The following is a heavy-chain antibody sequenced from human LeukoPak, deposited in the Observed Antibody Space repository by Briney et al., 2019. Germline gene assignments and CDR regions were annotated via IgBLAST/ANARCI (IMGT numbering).Heavy chain of an antibody. CDR1: GDNLASYW. V-gene: IGHV5-51*01. CDR3: VRRVGNSKYDY. D-gene: IGHD4-11*01. J-gene: IGHJ4*02. Sequence: GESLKISCRVFGDNLASYWIGWVRQMRGKGLEWMGIIYPGDSDTRYSPSFQGQVTISADKSISTAYLQWSSLKASDTAMYYCVRRVGNSKYDYWGQGTLVTVSS. CDR2: IYPGDSDT.